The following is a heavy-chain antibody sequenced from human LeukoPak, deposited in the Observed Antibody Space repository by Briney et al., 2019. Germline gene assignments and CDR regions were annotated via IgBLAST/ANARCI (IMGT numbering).Heavy chain of an antibody. Sequence: SETLSLTCTVSGGSISYYCWSWIRQPAGKGLEWIGHIYTSGSTNYNPSLKSRVTMSVDTSKNQFSLKLSSVTAADTAVYYCAREASERSGDFDYWGQGTQVTVSS. J-gene: IGHJ4*02. V-gene: IGHV4-4*07. CDR2: IYTSGST. CDR1: GGSISYYC. CDR3: AREASERSGDFDY. D-gene: IGHD1-26*01.